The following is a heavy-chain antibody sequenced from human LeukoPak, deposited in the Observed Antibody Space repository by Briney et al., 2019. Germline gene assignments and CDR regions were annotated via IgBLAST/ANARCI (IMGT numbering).Heavy chain of an antibody. D-gene: IGHD3-10*01. CDR2: IYTSGST. V-gene: IGHV4-61*02. CDR1: GGSISSGSYY. CDR3: ARIDWPGSSRPFVD. J-gene: IGHJ4*02. Sequence: SETLSLTCTVSGGSISSGSYYWSWIRQPAGKGLEWIGRIYTSGSTNYNPSLKSRVTMSVDTSKNQFSLKLSSVTAADTAVYYCARIDWPGSSRPFVDWGQGTLVTVSS.